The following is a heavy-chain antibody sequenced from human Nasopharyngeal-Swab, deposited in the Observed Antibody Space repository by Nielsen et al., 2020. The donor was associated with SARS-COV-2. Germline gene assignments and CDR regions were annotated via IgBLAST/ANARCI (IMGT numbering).Heavy chain of an antibody. D-gene: IGHD3-3*01. V-gene: IGHV3-74*01. J-gene: IGHJ4*02. CDR3: ARGGSYDFWSGYCFDY. Sequence: GESLKISCAASGFTFSSYWMHWVRQAPGKGLVWVSRINSDGSSTSYADSVKGRFTISRDNVKNTLYLQMNSLRAEDTAVYYCARGGSYDFWSGYCFDYWGQGTLVTVSS. CDR1: GFTFSSYW. CDR2: INSDGSST.